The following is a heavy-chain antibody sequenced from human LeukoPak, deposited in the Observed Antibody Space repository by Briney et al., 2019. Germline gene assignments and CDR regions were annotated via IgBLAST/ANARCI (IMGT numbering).Heavy chain of an antibody. CDR1: GFTFSSYA. V-gene: IGHV3-23*01. J-gene: IGHJ4*02. CDR2: ISGSGGSS. Sequence: GGSLRLSCAASGFTFSSYAMSWVRQAPGKGLEWVSAISGSGGSSYYADSVKGRFTISRDNSKNKLYLQMNSLRAEDTAVYYCAKAGGYNWNYYFDYWGQGTLVTVSS. CDR3: AKAGGYNWNYYFDY. D-gene: IGHD1-7*01.